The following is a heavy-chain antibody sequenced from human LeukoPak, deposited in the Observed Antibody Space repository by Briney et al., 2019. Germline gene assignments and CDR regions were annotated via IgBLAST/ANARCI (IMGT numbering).Heavy chain of an antibody. D-gene: IGHD6-6*01. CDR2: IYTGGTT. Sequence: GGSLRLSCAASGFTVTSNHMNWVRQAPGKGLEWVSIIYTGGTTHYADSLKDRFTISRDDSNNTLYPQMNSLRAEDTAVYYCARDSSSYYFDYWGQGTLVTVSS. CDR1: GFTVTSNH. J-gene: IGHJ4*02. V-gene: IGHV3-66*01. CDR3: ARDSSSYYFDY.